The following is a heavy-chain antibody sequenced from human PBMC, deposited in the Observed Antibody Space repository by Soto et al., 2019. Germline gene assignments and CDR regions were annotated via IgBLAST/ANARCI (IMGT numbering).Heavy chain of an antibody. Sequence: AASVKVSCKASGYTFTSYGISWVRQAPGQGLEWMGWISAYNGNTNYAQKLQGGVAMTTDTSTSTAYMELRSLRSDDTAVYYCARARDCSSTSCYTSAWFDPWGQGTLVTVSS. CDR3: ARARDCSSTSCYTSAWFDP. J-gene: IGHJ5*02. D-gene: IGHD2-2*02. CDR1: GYTFTSYG. CDR2: ISAYNGNT. V-gene: IGHV1-18*04.